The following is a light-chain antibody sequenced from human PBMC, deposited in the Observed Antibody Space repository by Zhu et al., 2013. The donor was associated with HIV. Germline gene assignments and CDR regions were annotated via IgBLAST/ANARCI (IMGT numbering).Light chain of an antibody. V-gene: IGKV1-8*01. CDR2: SSS. CDR3: QQFHGYPWT. J-gene: IGKJ1*01. CDR1: EDIATY. Sequence: AIRVTQSPSSLSASTGDRVTLTCRASEDIATYLAWYQQKPGKAPKLLVHSSSNLQDGVPSRFSGSGSGTDFTLTINCLQSEDFATYYCQQFHGYPWTFGQGTKVEI.